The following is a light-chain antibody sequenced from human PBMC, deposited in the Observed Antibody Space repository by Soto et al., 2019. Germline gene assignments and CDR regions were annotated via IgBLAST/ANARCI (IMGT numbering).Light chain of an antibody. CDR3: QQYDTSPRT. J-gene: IGKJ1*01. CDR2: AAS. CDR1: QIVSTTY. Sequence: EIVLTQSPGTLSLSPGERAALSCRASQIVSTTYLAWYQQKPGQAPRLLIYAASTRATGIPDRFSGSGSGTDFTLTISRLEPEDFAVYYCQQYDTSPRTFGPGLKVDIK. V-gene: IGKV3-20*01.